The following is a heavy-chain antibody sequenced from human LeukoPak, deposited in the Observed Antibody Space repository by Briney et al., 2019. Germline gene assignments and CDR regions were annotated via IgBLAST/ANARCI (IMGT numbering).Heavy chain of an antibody. CDR1: GFTFDDYG. CDR2: INWNGGST. CDR3: ARARQRRRLFGGLIVDAFDI. D-gene: IGHD3-16*02. V-gene: IGHV3-20*04. J-gene: IGHJ3*02. Sequence: PGGSLRLSCAASGFTFDDYGMSWVRQAPGKGLEWVSGINWNGGSTGYADSVKGRFTISRDNAKNSLYLQMNSLRAEDTALYYCARARQRRRLFGGLIVDAFDIWGQGTMVTVSS.